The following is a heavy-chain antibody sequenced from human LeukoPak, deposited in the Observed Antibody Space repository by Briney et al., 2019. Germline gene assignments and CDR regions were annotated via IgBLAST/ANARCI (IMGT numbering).Heavy chain of an antibody. CDR2: IYYSGST. D-gene: IGHD6-6*01. J-gene: IGHJ3*02. Sequence: SETLSLTCTVSGGSISSYYWSWIRQPPGKGLEWIGYIYYSGSTYYNPSLKSRVTISVDTSKNQFSLKLSSVTAADTAVYYCARQIHSSSSVDDAFDIWGQGTMVTVSS. CDR1: GGSISSYY. V-gene: IGHV4-59*08. CDR3: ARQIHSSSSVDDAFDI.